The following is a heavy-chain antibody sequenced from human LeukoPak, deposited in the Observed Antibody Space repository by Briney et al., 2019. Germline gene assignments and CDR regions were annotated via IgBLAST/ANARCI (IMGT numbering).Heavy chain of an antibody. V-gene: IGHV1-2*02. J-gene: IGHJ5*02. CDR1: GYTFTSYG. CDR3: ARQLPKYSSSSRWFDP. Sequence: ASVKVSCKASGYTFTSYGISWVRQAPGQGLEWMGWINPNSGGTNYAQKFQGRVTMTRDTSISTAYMELSRLRSDDTAVYYCARQLPKYSSSSRWFDPWGQGTLVTVSS. D-gene: IGHD6-13*01. CDR2: INPNSGGT.